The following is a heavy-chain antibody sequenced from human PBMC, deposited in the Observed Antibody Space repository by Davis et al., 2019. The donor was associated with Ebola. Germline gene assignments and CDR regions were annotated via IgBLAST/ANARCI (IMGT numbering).Heavy chain of an antibody. D-gene: IGHD4-17*01. CDR2: IYWDDDK. CDR1: GFSLSTSGVG. J-gene: IGHJ3*02. V-gene: IGHV2-5*02. CDR3: AHRLNGDYGNHAFDI. Sequence: SGPTLVKPTQTLTLTCTFSGFSLSTSGVGVGWIRQPPGKALEWLTLIYWDDDKRYSPSLKSRLTISKDTSKNQVVLTMTTMDPVDTATYYCAHRLNGDYGNHAFDIWGQGTMVTVSS.